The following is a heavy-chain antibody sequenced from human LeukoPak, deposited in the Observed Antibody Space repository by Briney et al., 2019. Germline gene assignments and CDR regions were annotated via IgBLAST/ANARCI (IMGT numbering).Heavy chain of an antibody. V-gene: IGHV3-23*01. Sequence: PGGSLRLSCAASGFTFSSYAMSWVRQAPGKGLEWVSAISGSGGSTYYADSVKGRFTISRDNSKNTLYLQMNSLRAEDTAVYYCAKGAYYDILTGYQGWLDPWGQGTLVTVSS. J-gene: IGHJ5*02. CDR2: ISGSGGST. CDR1: GFTFSSYA. D-gene: IGHD3-9*01. CDR3: AKGAYYDILTGYQGWLDP.